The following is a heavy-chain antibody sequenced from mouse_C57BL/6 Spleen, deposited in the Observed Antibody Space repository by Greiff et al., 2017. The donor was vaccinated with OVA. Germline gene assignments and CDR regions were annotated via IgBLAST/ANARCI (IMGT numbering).Heavy chain of an antibody. CDR3: AKTGTGAY. Sequence: EVQRVESGGGLVKPGGSLKLSCAASGFTFSDYGMHWVRQAPEKGLEWVAYISSGSSTIYYADTVKGRFTISRDNAKNTLFLQMTSLRSEDTAMYYCAKTGTGAYWGQGTLVTVSA. V-gene: IGHV5-17*01. CDR2: ISSGSSTI. J-gene: IGHJ3*01. D-gene: IGHD4-1*01. CDR1: GFTFSDYG.